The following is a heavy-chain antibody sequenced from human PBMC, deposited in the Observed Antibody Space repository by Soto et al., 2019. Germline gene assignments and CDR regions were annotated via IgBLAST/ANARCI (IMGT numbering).Heavy chain of an antibody. CDR2: TYYRSKWYN. CDR3: ARDRYDFWSGYRYYGMDV. J-gene: IGHJ6*02. CDR1: GDSVSSNSAA. Sequence: PSQTLSLTCVISGDSVSSNSAAWNWIRQSPSRGLEWLGRTYYRSKWYNDYAVSVKSRITINPDTSKNQFSLQLNSVTPEDTAVYYCARDRYDFWSGYRYYGMDVWGQGTTVTVSS. D-gene: IGHD3-3*01. V-gene: IGHV6-1*01.